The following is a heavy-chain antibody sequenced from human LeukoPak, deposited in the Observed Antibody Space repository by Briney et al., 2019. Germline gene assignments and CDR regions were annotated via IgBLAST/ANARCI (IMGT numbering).Heavy chain of an antibody. CDR3: AKRGVVIRVILVGFHKEAYYFDS. CDR1: GITLSNYG. CDR2: ISASGGRT. V-gene: IGHV3-23*01. J-gene: IGHJ4*02. D-gene: IGHD3-22*01. Sequence: GGSLRLSCAVSGITLSNYGMSWVRQAPGKGLEWVAGISASGGRTNYADSVKGRFTISRDNPKNTLYLQMNSLRAEDTAVYFCAKRGVVIRVILVGFHKEAYYFDSWGQGALVTVSS.